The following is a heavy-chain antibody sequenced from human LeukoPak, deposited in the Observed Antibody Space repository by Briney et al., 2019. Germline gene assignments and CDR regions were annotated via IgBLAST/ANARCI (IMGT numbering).Heavy chain of an antibody. CDR3: ARHTIFGVVISGMDY. CDR2: ISAYNGNT. J-gene: IGHJ4*02. D-gene: IGHD3-3*01. V-gene: IGHV1-18*01. Sequence: ASVKVSCKASGYTFTSYGISWVRQAPGQGLEWMGWISAYNGNTNYAQKLQGRVTMTTDTSTSTAYMELRSLRSDDTAVYYCARHTIFGVVISGMDYWGQGTLVTVSS. CDR1: GYTFTSYG.